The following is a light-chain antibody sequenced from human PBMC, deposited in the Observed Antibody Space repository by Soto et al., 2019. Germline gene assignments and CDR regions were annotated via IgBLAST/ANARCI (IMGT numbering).Light chain of an antibody. CDR3: SSYTSSSTDVV. CDR2: DVS. CDR1: SSDVGGYNY. Sequence: QSALTQPASVSGSPGQSITISCTGTSSDVGGYNYVSWYQQHPGKAPKLMIYDVSNRPSGVSNRFSGSKSGNTASLTISGLQADDEADYYCSSYTSSSTDVVFGGGTKLT. J-gene: IGLJ2*01. V-gene: IGLV2-14*01.